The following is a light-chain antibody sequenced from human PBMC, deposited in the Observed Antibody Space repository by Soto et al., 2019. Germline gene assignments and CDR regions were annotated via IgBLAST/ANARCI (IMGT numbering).Light chain of an antibody. Sequence: QSVLTQPPSVSGSPGQSVTISCTGTSSDVGSYNRVSWYQQPPGTAPKLMIYEVSNRPSGVPDRFSGSKSGNTASLTISGLQAEDEAVYYCSLYTSSSTFVFGTGTKVTVL. J-gene: IGLJ1*01. V-gene: IGLV2-18*01. CDR2: EVS. CDR1: SSDVGSYNR. CDR3: SLYTSSSTFV.